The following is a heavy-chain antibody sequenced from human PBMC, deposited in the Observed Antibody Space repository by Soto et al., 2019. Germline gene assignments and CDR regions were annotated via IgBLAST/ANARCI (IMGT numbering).Heavy chain of an antibody. V-gene: IGHV2-5*02. CDR1: GFSLTTYGVG. CDR2: IYWDDVK. D-gene: IGHD1-1*01. Sequence: QITLKESGPTLVKPTQTLTLTCTFSGFSLTTYGVGVAWILQPPGEALEWLALIYWDDVKRYSPSLRSRLTLNEDTSKTLGVPKVSSVYTADTATYFSTHRQNRRDEWNDGDFGYWGQRNLVTVAS. J-gene: IGHJ4*02. CDR3: THRQNRRDEWNDGDFGY.